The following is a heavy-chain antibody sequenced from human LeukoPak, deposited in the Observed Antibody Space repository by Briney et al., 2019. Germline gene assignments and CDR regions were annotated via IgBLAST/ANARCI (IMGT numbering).Heavy chain of an antibody. CDR2: INPNSGGT. CDR1: GYTFTGYY. CDR3: AIRYCSSTSCHDAFGI. D-gene: IGHD2-2*01. V-gene: IGHV1-2*02. Sequence: ASVKVSCKASGYTFTGYYMHWVRKAPGQGLEWMGWINPNSGGTNYAQKFQGRVTMTRDTSISAAYMELSRLRSDDTAVYYCAIRYCSSTSCHDAFGIWGQGTMVTVSS. J-gene: IGHJ3*02.